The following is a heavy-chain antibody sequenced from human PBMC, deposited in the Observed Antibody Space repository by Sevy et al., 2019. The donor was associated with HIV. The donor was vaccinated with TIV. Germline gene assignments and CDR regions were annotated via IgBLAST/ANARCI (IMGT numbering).Heavy chain of an antibody. J-gene: IGHJ4*02. CDR2: IWFDESNT. Sequence: GGSLRLSCAASGFTFSTYGMHWVRQAPGKGLEWVAVIWFDESNTYYADSVKGRFTISRDNAKNTLHLQMNSLRAEDTAVYYCARDMEFYDYGDYGPAFMPDYWGQGTLVTVSS. CDR3: ARDMEFYDYGDYGPAFMPDY. D-gene: IGHD4-17*01. V-gene: IGHV3-33*01. CDR1: GFTFSTYG.